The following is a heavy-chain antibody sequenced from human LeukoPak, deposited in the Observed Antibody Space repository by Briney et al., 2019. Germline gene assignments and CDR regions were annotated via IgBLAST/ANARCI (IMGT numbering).Heavy chain of an antibody. CDR2: IYYSGST. CDR3: ARASHDYYDSSGYFLLYFDY. Sequence: PSETLSLTCTVSGGSISSYYWSWIRQPPGKGLEWIGYIYYSGSTNYNPSLKSRVTISVDTSKNQFSLKLSSVTAADTAVYYCARASHDYYDSSGYFLLYFDYWGQGTLVTVSS. J-gene: IGHJ4*02. V-gene: IGHV4-59*01. CDR1: GGSISSYY. D-gene: IGHD3-22*01.